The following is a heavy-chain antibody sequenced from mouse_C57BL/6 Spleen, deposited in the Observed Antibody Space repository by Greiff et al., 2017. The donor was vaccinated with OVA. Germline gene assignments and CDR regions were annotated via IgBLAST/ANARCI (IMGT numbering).Heavy chain of an antibody. Sequence: EVMLVESGGGLVQSGRSLRLSCATSGFTFSDFYMEWVRQAPGKGLEWIAASRNKANDYTTEYSASVKGRFIVSRDTSQSILYLQMNALRAEDTAIYYCARDDDYEGRFAYWGQGTLVTVSA. CDR1: GFTFSDFY. CDR3: ARDDDYEGRFAY. D-gene: IGHD2-4*01. V-gene: IGHV7-1*01. CDR2: SRNKANDYTT. J-gene: IGHJ3*01.